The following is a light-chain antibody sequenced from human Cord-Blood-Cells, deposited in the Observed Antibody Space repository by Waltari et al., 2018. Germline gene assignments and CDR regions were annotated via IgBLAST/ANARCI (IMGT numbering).Light chain of an antibody. CDR1: QDISNY. CDR2: DAS. V-gene: IGKV1-33*01. CDR3: QQIT. J-gene: IGKJ5*01. Sequence: DIQMTKSPSSLSESVGDRVTITCQASQDISNYLNWYQQKPGKAPKLLIYDASNLETGVPSRFSGSGSGTDFTFTISSLQPEDIATYYCQQITFGQGTRLEIK.